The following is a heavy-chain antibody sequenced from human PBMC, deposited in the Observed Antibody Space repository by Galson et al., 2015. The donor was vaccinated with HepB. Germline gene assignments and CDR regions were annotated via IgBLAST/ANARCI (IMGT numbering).Heavy chain of an antibody. V-gene: IGHV1-18*01. CDR3: ARGALVVAVGATQNNWFDP. Sequence: SVKVSCKASGYTFSSYSITWVRQAPGQGLEWVGWISPLNRYTNYAQNFQGRVTMTTDTSTTTAYMELRSLRSDDTAVYYCARGALVVAVGATQNNWFDPWGRGTLVTVSS. CDR2: ISPLNRYT. D-gene: IGHD2-15*01. CDR1: GYTFSSYS. J-gene: IGHJ5*02.